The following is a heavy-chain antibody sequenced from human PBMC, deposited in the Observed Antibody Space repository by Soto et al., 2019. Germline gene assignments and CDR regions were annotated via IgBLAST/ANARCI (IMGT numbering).Heavy chain of an antibody. CDR3: ARDLRGGERYCSGGSCSGYYFDY. CDR2: INPNSGGT. Sequence: ASVKVSCKASGYTFTGYYMHWVRQAPGQGLEWMGWINPNSGGTNYTQKFQGWVTMTRDTSISTAYMELSRLRSDDTAVYYCARDLRGGERYCSGGSCSGYYFDYWGQETLVTVSS. D-gene: IGHD2-15*01. J-gene: IGHJ4*02. V-gene: IGHV1-2*04. CDR1: GYTFTGYY.